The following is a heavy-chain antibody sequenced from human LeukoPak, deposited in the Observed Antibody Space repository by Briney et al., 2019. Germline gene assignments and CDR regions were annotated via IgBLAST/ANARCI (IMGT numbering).Heavy chain of an antibody. Sequence: GGSLRLSCAASGFTFDDYAMHWVRQAPGKGLEWVSGISWNSGSIGYADSVKGRFTISRDNAKNSLYLQMNSLRAEDTALYYCAKDGPYSSGWSPFDYWGQGTLVTVSS. V-gene: IGHV3-9*01. D-gene: IGHD6-19*01. CDR1: GFTFDDYA. J-gene: IGHJ4*02. CDR3: AKDGPYSSGWSPFDY. CDR2: ISWNSGSI.